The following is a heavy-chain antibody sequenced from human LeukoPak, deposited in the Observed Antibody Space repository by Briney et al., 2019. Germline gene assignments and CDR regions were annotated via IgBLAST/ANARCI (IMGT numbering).Heavy chain of an antibody. D-gene: IGHD5-12*01. Sequence: PSGTLSLTCTVSGGSISSYYWSWIRQPAGKGLEWIGRIYTSGSTNYDPSLKSRVTISLDTSKNQFSLKLSSVTAADTAVYYCARGYSGYDYFDYWGQGTLVTVSS. CDR1: GGSISSYY. CDR2: IYTSGST. J-gene: IGHJ4*02. CDR3: ARGYSGYDYFDY. V-gene: IGHV4-4*07.